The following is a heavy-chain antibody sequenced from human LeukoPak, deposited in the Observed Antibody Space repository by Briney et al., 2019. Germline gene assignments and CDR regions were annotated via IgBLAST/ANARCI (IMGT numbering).Heavy chain of an antibody. Sequence: PGGSLRLSCAASGFTFSSYDMHWVRQATGKGLEWVSAIGTAGDTYYPGSVKGRFTISRENAKNSLYLQMNSLRAGDTAVYYCARMRDGYMGRYYFDYWGQGTLVTVSS. CDR2: IGTAGDT. J-gene: IGHJ4*02. D-gene: IGHD5-24*01. CDR3: ARMRDGYMGRYYFDY. V-gene: IGHV3-13*04. CDR1: GFTFSSYD.